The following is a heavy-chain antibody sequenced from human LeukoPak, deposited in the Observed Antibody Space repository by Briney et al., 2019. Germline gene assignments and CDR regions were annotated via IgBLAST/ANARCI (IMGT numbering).Heavy chain of an antibody. CDR2: IKQDGSKK. Sequence: GGSLRLSCVASGFPFSSYWMTWVRQAPGKGLEWVANIKQDGSKKSYVDSVKGRFTISRDNAKNSLYLQMNSLRAEDTAVYYCARGAYYYEDWGQGTLVTVSS. V-gene: IGHV3-7*01. CDR1: GFPFSSYW. D-gene: IGHD3-22*01. J-gene: IGHJ4*02. CDR3: ARGAYYYED.